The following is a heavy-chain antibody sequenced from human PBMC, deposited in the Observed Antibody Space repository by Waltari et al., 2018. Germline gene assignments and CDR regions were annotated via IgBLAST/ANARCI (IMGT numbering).Heavy chain of an antibody. CDR3: ARGLRVRTFDI. D-gene: IGHD3-22*01. J-gene: IGHJ3*02. V-gene: IGHV4-34*01. CDR1: GGSFSGYY. CDR2: ITHSGST. Sequence: QVQLQQWGAGLLKPSETLSLSCADYGGSFSGYYWTWVRQSPGQGLEWIGEITHSGSTYYNPSLKSRVTISVDSSKNQFSLRLTSVTAADTAVYYCARGLRVRTFDIWGQGAMVNVSS.